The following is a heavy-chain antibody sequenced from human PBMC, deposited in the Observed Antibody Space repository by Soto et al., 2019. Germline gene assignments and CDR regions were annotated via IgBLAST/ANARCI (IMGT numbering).Heavy chain of an antibody. Sequence: EVQLVESGGGLVQPGRSLRLSCAASGFTFDDYAMHWVRQAPGKGLEWVSGISWNSGSIGYADSVKGRFTISRDNAKNSLYLQMNSLRAEDTALYYCAKDGYGEIHYYYYMDVWGKGTTVTVSS. CDR2: ISWNSGSI. CDR3: AKDGYGEIHYYYYMDV. J-gene: IGHJ6*03. CDR1: GFTFDDYA. D-gene: IGHD4-17*01. V-gene: IGHV3-9*01.